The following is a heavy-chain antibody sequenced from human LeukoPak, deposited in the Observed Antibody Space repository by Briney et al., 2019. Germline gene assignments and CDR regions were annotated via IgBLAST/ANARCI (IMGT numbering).Heavy chain of an antibody. CDR2: IESDGSTT. V-gene: IGHV3-74*01. Sequence: PGGSLRLSCAASGFTFRNYWMHWVRQAPGRGLVWVSHIESDGSTTSYADSVKGRFTISRDNAKNTLYLQMNSLRAEDTAVYYCARRVRKDIVLIQYYYMDVWGKGTTVTVSS. CDR1: GFTFRNYW. CDR3: ARRVRKDIVLIQYYYMDV. J-gene: IGHJ6*03. D-gene: IGHD2-8*01.